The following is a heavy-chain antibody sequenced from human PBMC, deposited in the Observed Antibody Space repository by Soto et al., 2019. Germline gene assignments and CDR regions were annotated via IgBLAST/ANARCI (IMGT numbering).Heavy chain of an antibody. CDR3: AAGRTGGSYYGMDV. CDR2: IVAGSGNT. V-gene: IGHV1-58*02. J-gene: IGHJ6*02. D-gene: IGHD2-2*01. CDR1: GYTFTGYY. Sequence: GASVKVSCKASGYTFTGYYMHWVRQARGQGLEWIGWIVAGSGNTNYAQKFQERVTITRDMSTSTAYMVLSSLRSDDTAVYYCAAGRTGGSYYGMDVWGQGTTVTVSS.